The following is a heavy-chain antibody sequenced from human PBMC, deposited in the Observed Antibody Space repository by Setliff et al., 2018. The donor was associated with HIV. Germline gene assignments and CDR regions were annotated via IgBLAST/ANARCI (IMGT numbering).Heavy chain of an antibody. Sequence: PSETLSLTCAVYGGSFSGYHWSWIRQSPGKGLEWIGEIDHSGSTDDNPSLKSRVTISVDTSKNQFSLKLSSVSAADTAVYYCARHGHFYDSSSSDAFDIWGHGTMVTVSS. D-gene: IGHD3-22*01. J-gene: IGHJ3*02. CDR3: ARHGHFYDSSSSDAFDI. CDR2: IDHSGST. V-gene: IGHV4-34*01. CDR1: GGSFSGYH.